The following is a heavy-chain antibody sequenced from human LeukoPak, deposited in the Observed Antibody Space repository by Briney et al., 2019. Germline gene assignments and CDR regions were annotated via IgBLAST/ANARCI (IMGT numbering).Heavy chain of an antibody. V-gene: IGHV3-72*01. D-gene: IGHD1-26*01. Sequence: PGGPLRLSCVASGFTFSDHYMDWVRQAPGKGLEWVGQIRNRANGYTTNYGASVNGRFTISRDDSKKSLYLQMRSLKTEDTAVYYCADVGGSLWGQGTLVNVSS. J-gene: IGHJ4*02. CDR1: GFTFSDHY. CDR3: ADVGGSL. CDR2: IRNRANGYTT.